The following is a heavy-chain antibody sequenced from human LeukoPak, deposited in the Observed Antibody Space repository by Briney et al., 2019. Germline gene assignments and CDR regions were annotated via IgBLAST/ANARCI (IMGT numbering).Heavy chain of an antibody. CDR2: IYSDNT. CDR1: GFTVSSNS. CDR3: AKDGRRDYYDSSGYYYGFDY. Sequence: GGSLRLSCTVSGFTVSSNSMSWVRQAPGKGLEWVSFIYSDNTYYADSVKGRFTISRDNSKNTLYLQMNSLRAEDTAVYYCAKDGRRDYYDSSGYYYGFDYWGQGTLVTVSS. J-gene: IGHJ4*02. V-gene: IGHV3-53*01. D-gene: IGHD3-22*01.